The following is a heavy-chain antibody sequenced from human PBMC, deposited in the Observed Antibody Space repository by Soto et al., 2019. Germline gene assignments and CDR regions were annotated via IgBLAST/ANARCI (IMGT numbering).Heavy chain of an antibody. CDR1: GGSISRGGYS. CDR3: ARGGIVVVPAAMGAFDI. D-gene: IGHD2-2*01. Sequence: ALSLTSAVSGGSISRGGYSCSLIRQPPGKGLEWIGYIYHSGSTCYNPSLKSRVTISVDRSKNQFSLKLSSVTAADTAVYYCARGGIVVVPAAMGAFDIWGQGTMVTVSS. V-gene: IGHV4-30-2*01. J-gene: IGHJ3*02. CDR2: IYHSGST.